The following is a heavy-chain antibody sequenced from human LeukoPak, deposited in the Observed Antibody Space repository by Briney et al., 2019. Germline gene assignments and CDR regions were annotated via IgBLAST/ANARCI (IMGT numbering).Heavy chain of an antibody. Sequence: RGGCLRLSCAAAGFTFSSYWMHWVRQVPGKGLVWVSRIRSDGSSTSYADSVKGRFTVSRDNAKNTLHLQMNSLRGEDTAVYYCVRDMEEDYFDYWGQGNLVTVSS. D-gene: IGHD1-1*01. CDR1: GFTFSSYW. J-gene: IGHJ4*02. CDR3: VRDMEEDYFDY. V-gene: IGHV3-74*01. CDR2: IRSDGSST.